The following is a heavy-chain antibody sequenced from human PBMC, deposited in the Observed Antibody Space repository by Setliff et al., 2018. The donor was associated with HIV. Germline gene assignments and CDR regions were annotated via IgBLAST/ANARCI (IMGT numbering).Heavy chain of an antibody. Sequence: ETLSLTCTVYGGSFSNYYTNWIRQPPGKGLEWIGELSPSGTTRPNPSLQSRVIISLDTSKNQFSLKLTSVTAADTAMYYCAAFLVSPVTTQDYWGQGTPVTV. CDR1: GGSFSNYY. J-gene: IGHJ4*02. CDR2: LSPSGTT. CDR3: AAFLVSPVTTQDY. V-gene: IGHV4-34*01. D-gene: IGHD4-17*01.